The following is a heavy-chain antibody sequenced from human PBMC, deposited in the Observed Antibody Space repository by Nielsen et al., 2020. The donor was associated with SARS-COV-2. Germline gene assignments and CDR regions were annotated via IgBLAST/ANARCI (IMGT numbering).Heavy chain of an antibody. V-gene: IGHV3-23*01. CDR3: AKEVLRFLEWSKGRRPYGMDV. Sequence: ESLQISCAASGFTFSRYAMSWVRQAPGQGLEWVSAISGSGGSTYYADSVKGRFTISRDNSKNTLYLQMNSLRAEDTAVYYCAKEVLRFLEWSKGRRPYGMDVWGQGTTVTVSS. D-gene: IGHD3-3*01. CDR1: GFTFSRYA. CDR2: ISGSGGST. J-gene: IGHJ6*02.